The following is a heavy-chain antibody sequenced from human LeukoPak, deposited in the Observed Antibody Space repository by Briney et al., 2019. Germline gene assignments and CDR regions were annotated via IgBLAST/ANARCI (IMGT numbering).Heavy chain of an antibody. Sequence: ASVKVSCKASGYAFTSYYMHWVRQAPGQGLEWMGIINPSGGSTSYAQKFQGRVTMTRDTSTSTVYMELSSLRSEDTAVYYCARASDYYYDSSGHFDYWGQGTLVTVSS. D-gene: IGHD3-22*01. CDR2: INPSGGST. CDR1: GYAFTSYY. V-gene: IGHV1-46*01. J-gene: IGHJ4*02. CDR3: ARASDYYYDSSGHFDY.